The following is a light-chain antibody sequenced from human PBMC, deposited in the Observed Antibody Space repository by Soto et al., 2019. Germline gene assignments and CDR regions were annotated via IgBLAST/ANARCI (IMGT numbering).Light chain of an antibody. CDR3: SSYTSSSTLI. CDR1: GSDVGGYDY. J-gene: IGLJ2*01. V-gene: IGLV2-14*03. Sequence: QSALTLPASVSGSPGQSITISCTGTGSDVGGYDYVSWYQHHPGKAPKLMIFDVSSRPSGISIRFSGSKSGNTASLTISGLQAENDADFYCSSYTSSSTLIFGVGTTLTVL. CDR2: DVS.